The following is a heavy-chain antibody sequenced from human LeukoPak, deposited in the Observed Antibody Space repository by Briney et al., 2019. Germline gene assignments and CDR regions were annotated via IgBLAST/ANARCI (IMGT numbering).Heavy chain of an antibody. D-gene: IGHD2-21*01. CDR2: IYTTWRT. Sequence: SETLSLTCSVAGGPIGGDYWSWIRQPPGKALEWIGYIYTTWRTNYNPSLKSRVTISVDTSKNQFSLKLNSLTAADTAVYYCAKILGSGVWYGFDIWGQGTMVTVSS. V-gene: IGHV4-4*09. CDR3: AKILGSGVWYGFDI. J-gene: IGHJ3*02. CDR1: GGPIGGDY.